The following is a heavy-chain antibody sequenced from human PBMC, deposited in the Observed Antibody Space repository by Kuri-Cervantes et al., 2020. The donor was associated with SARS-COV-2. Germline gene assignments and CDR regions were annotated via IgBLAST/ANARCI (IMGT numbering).Heavy chain of an antibody. J-gene: IGHJ6*02. CDR3: ARIQEAAAGNYYYYGMDV. D-gene: IGHD6-13*01. Sequence: SGPTLVKPTQTLTLTCTFSGFSLSTSGMCVSWIRQPPGKALEWLARIDWYDDKYYSTSLKTRLTISKDTSKNQVVLTMTNMDPVDTATYYCARIQEAAAGNYYYYGMDVWGQGTTVTVSS. CDR2: IDWYDDK. V-gene: IGHV2-70*11. CDR1: GFSLSTSGMC.